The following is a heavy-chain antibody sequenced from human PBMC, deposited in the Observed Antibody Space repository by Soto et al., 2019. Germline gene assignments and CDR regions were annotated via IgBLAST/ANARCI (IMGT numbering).Heavy chain of an antibody. CDR3: EKDPTIFGGAYVLEF. V-gene: IGHV3-21*01. Sequence: PGGPKRHPRGVSGFNIRDLYMDWVRQAKGKGLEWVSSISSSSSYIYYADSVKGRFTISRDNAKNSLYLQMNSLRAEDTAVYYFEKDPTIFGGAYVLEFWVQGTTVTGS. J-gene: IGHJ6*02. CDR2: ISSSSSYI. CDR1: GFNIRDLY. D-gene: IGHD3-3*01.